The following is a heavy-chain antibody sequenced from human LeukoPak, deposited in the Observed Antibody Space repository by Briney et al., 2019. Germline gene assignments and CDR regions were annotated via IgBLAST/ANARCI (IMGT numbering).Heavy chain of an antibody. CDR1: GYTFTSYA. V-gene: IGHV1-3*01. CDR2: INAGNGNT. J-gene: IGHJ5*02. CDR3: ARVGISNWFDP. D-gene: IGHD7-27*01. Sequence: GASVKVSCKASGYTFTSYAMHRVRQAPGQRLEWMGWINAGNGNTKYSQKYQGGVTITRDTSAGTAYMELSSLRSEDTAVYYCARVGISNWFDPWGQGTLVTVSS.